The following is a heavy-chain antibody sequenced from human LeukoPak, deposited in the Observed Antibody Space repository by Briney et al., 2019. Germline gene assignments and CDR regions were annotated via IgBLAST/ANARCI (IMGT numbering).Heavy chain of an antibody. CDR1: GFTFSSYW. CDR2: IYYSGST. V-gene: IGHV4-39*07. J-gene: IGHJ4*02. D-gene: IGHD1-1*01. Sequence: PGGSLRLSCAASGFTFSSYWMSWVRQAPGKGLEWIGSIYYSGSTYYNPSLKSRVTISVDTSKNQFSLKLSSVTAADTAVYYCARDSNEADYWGQGTLVTVSS. CDR3: ARDSNEADY.